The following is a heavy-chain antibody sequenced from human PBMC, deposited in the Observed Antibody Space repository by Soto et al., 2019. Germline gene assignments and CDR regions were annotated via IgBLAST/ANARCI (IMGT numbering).Heavy chain of an antibody. Sequence: EVQLVESGGGSVQPGGSLRLSGAPSGFPFGGYWMHWVRQAPGKGLEWVSRIIREGNGANYADSVKGRFTISRDNAKNTLFLQMNSLTVDDTAVYYCARDLVAGSGSLDSWGQGTLVIVSS. V-gene: IGHV3-74*01. J-gene: IGHJ4*02. CDR1: GFPFGGYW. CDR2: IIREGNGA. D-gene: IGHD3-10*01. CDR3: ARDLVAGSGSLDS.